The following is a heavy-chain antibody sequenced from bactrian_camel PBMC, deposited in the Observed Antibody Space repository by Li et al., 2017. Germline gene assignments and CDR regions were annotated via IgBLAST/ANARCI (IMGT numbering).Heavy chain of an antibody. CDR3: APSFRGSGSPD. Sequence: VQLVESGGGLVQPGGSLRLSCAPSGFTFSRYAMSWVRQAPGKGLEWVSGINSGGGYTLYADSVKGRFTISRDNAKNTLYLQANSLKTEDTALYYCAPSFRGSGSPDWGQGTQVTVS. V-gene: IGHV3S31*01. CDR1: GFTFSRYA. CDR2: INSGGGYT. D-gene: IGHD2*01. J-gene: IGHJ4*01.